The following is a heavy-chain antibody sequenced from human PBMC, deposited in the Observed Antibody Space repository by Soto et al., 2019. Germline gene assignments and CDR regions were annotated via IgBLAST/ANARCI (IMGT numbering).Heavy chain of an antibody. CDR1: GFTFSSYA. D-gene: IGHD1-26*01. J-gene: IGHJ4*02. V-gene: IGHV3-23*01. CDR3: ALRKTGSYFDY. CDR2: IGASGAGT. Sequence: GGSLRLSCAASGFTFSSYAMSWVRQAPGKGLEWVSAIGASGAGTYYAEYVKGRFTISRDNSKNTLYLQMNSLSAEDTAVYYCALRKTGSYFDYWGRGTLVTVSS.